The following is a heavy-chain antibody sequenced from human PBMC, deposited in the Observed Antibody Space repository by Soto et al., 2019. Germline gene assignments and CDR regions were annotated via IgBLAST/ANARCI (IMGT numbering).Heavy chain of an antibody. CDR3: PRASRNAFDI. Sequence: ALSVKSRITINPDTSKNQFSLQLNSVTPEDTAVYYCPRASRNAFDIWGQGTMVTVSS. V-gene: IGHV6-1*01. J-gene: IGHJ3*02.